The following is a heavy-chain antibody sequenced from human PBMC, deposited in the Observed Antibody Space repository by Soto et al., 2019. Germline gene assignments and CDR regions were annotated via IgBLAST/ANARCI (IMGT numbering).Heavy chain of an antibody. CDR3: AARPLLPGAP. CDR1: GFTFSSND. CDR2: IYSGGST. D-gene: IGHD3-22*01. J-gene: IGHJ3*01. Sequence: EVQLVESGGGLIQPGGSLRLSCAASGFTFSSNDMNWVRQAPGKGLEWVSLIYSGGSTYYADSVKGRFTISRDNSKNTLDVRRSSLRAEDTAVYYCAARPLLPGAPWGQGTMVTVSS. V-gene: IGHV3-53*01.